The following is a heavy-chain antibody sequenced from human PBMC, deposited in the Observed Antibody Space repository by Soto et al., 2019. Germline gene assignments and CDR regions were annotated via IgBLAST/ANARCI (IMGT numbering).Heavy chain of an antibody. D-gene: IGHD1-1*01. J-gene: IGHJ3*02. Sequence: QVQLQESGPGLVKPSQTLSLTCTVSGGSISSGDYYWSWIRQPPGKGLEWIGYIYYSGSTYYNPSLKRRVTISVDTSKNHFSLKLSSVPAADTAVYYCARVAQLIDAFDIWGQGTMVTVSS. V-gene: IGHV4-30-4*01. CDR3: ARVAQLIDAFDI. CDR1: GGSISSGDYY. CDR2: IYYSGST.